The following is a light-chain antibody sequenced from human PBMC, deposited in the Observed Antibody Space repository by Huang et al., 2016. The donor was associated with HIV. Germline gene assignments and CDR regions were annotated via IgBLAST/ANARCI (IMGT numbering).Light chain of an antibody. CDR3: QQYYVAPMYT. Sequence: DIQMTQSPSSLSASVGDRVTITCRASHDIINSLAWYQQKLWKAPKLLVYDSSKLERGVPAKFSGWGSWTDYTLTINSLQPEDFATYYCQQYYVAPMYTFGQGTKLEIK. J-gene: IGKJ2*01. CDR1: HDIINS. V-gene: IGKV1-NL1*01. CDR2: DSS.